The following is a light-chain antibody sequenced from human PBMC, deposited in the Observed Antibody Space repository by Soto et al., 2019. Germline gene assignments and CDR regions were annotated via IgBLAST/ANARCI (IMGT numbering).Light chain of an antibody. Sequence: EIVLMQSPGTLSLSPGERATLSCRASQSPSSSYLAWYQQKAGQAPRLLIYGASSRATGIPDRFSGSGSGTDFTLTISRLEPEDFAVYYCQLYGSSPGYTFGQGTKLEIK. J-gene: IGKJ2*01. CDR2: GAS. V-gene: IGKV3-20*01. CDR3: QLYGSSPGYT. CDR1: QSPSSSY.